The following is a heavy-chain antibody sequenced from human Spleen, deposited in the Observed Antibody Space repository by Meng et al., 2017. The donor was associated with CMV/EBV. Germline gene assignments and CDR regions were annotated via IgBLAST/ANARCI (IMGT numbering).Heavy chain of an antibody. CDR1: GFTLSNHW. J-gene: IGHJ6*02. CDR3: AKERKRGEYKLLGQRGKRDYFWMDV. D-gene: IGHD2/OR15-2a*01. Sequence: GESLKISCAVSGFTLSNHWMSWVRQAPGKGLEWVANIMQDGREQNYVDPVKGRFTISRDNAKNSVYLQMNSLRAEDTAVYYCAKERKRGEYKLLGQRGKRDYFWMDVWGQGTTVTVSS. V-gene: IGHV3-7*01. CDR2: IMQDGREQ.